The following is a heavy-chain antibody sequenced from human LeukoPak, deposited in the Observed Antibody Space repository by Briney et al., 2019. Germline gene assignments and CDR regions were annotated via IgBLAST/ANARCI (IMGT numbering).Heavy chain of an antibody. CDR3: VRDAEKGYKMVDIK. D-gene: IGHD3-9*01. V-gene: IGHV3-48*01. Sequence: GGSLRLXCATSGFIFSNYAMNWVRQAPGEELEWISYITSDAGTINYADSVKGRFTISRDNVKHSLYLQMNSLTVEDTAVYYCVRDAEKGYKMVDIKWGHGTLVTVSS. CDR2: ITSDAGTI. CDR1: GFIFSNYA. J-gene: IGHJ4*01.